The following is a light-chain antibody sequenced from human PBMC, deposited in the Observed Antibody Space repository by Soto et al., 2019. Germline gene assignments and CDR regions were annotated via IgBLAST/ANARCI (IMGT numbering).Light chain of an antibody. J-gene: IGKJ1*01. CDR1: QNLGSGY. CDR2: AAS. Sequence: EIVMTQSPGTLSPSPGERAALSCRASQNLGSGYLAWYQQKPGQAPRILIYAASSRATGIPDRFSGSGSGTDFTLSISRLEPEDFAVYYGQQYDTSPRTFGQGTKVDIK. CDR3: QQYDTSPRT. V-gene: IGKV3-20*01.